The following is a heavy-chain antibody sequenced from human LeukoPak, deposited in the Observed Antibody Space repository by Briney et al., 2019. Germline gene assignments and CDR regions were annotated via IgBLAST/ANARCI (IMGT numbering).Heavy chain of an antibody. V-gene: IGHV1-69*05. CDR2: FIPIFYTA. CDR3: ARDQYSTSCYDI. D-gene: IGHD2-2*01. J-gene: IGHJ3*02. Sequence: ASVKVSCKASGGTFSSYAFTWVRQAPGQGLEWMGGFIPIFYTANYAQTFQGRVTITTDGSTSTAYMDLSSLRSDDTAVYYCARDQYSTSCYDIWGQGTMVTVSS. CDR1: GGTFSSYA.